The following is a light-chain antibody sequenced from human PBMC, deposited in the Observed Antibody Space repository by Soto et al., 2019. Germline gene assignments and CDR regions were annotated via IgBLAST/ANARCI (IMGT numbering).Light chain of an antibody. Sequence: QSVLTQPPSASGXPGQRVSISCSGSYSNLKTNTVNWYQHLPGTAPKLLIFSNNQRPSGVPDRFSGSKSGTSASLAITGLQSEDEADYYCAAWDDSLNGRVFGGVTQLTVL. V-gene: IGLV1-44*01. CDR2: SNN. J-gene: IGLJ2*01. CDR3: AAWDDSLNGRV. CDR1: YSNLKTNT.